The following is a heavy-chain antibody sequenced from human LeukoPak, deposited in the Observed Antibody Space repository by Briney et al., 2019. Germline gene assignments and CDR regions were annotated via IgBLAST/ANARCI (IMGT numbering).Heavy chain of an antibody. J-gene: IGHJ4*02. CDR1: GFTVSSNY. CDR2: IYSGGST. Sequence: GGSLRLSCAASGFTVSSNYMSWVRQAPGKGLEWVSVIYSGGSTDYADSVKGRFTISRDNSKNTLYLQMNSLRAEDTAVYYCAREGTYYYDMYYFDYWGQGTLVTVSS. CDR3: AREGTYYYDMYYFDY. D-gene: IGHD3-22*01. V-gene: IGHV3-66*01.